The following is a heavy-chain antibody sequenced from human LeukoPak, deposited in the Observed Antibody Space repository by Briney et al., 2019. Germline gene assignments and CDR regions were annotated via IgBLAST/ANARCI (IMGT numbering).Heavy chain of an antibody. V-gene: IGHV4-59*01. CDR2: IYYGGST. J-gene: IGHJ4*02. CDR1: GGSISSYY. CDR3: ARARLDSSGRFDY. D-gene: IGHD3-22*01. Sequence: PSETLSLTCTVSGGSISSYYWSWIREPPGKGLEWIGYIYYGGSTDYNPSLKGRVTISKDTSKTQFSLRLSSVTAADTAVYYCARARLDSSGRFDYWGQGTLVTVSS.